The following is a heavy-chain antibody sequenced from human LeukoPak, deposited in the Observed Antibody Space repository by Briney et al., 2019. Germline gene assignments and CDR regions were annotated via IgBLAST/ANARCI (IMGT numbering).Heavy chain of an antibody. V-gene: IGHV5-51*01. CDR1: GYSFTSYW. D-gene: IGHD3-22*01. CDR3: ARSSGVSSGYDYYYGMDV. Sequence: GESLKISCKGSGYSFTSYWIGWVRQMPGKGLEWMGIIYPGDSDTRYSPSFQGQVTISADKSISTAYLQWSSLKASDTAMYYCARSSGVSSGYDYYYGMDVWGQGTTVTVSS. J-gene: IGHJ6*02. CDR2: IYPGDSDT.